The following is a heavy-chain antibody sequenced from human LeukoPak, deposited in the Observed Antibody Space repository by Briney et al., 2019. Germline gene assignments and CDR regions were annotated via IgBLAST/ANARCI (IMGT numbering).Heavy chain of an antibody. CDR1: GGSISSSSYH. D-gene: IGHD1-7*01. CDR2: IYYSGST. V-gene: IGHV4-39*07. CDR3: ALELTPYGMDV. Sequence: PSETLSLTCTVSGGSISSSSYHWGWIRQPPGKGLEWIGNIYYSGSTYYNPSLKSRVTISVDTSKNQFSLKLSSVTAADTAVYYCALELTPYGMDVWGQGTTVTVSS. J-gene: IGHJ6*02.